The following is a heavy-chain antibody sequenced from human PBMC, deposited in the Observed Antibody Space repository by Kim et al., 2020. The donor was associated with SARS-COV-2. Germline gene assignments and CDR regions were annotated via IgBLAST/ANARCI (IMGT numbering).Heavy chain of an antibody. CDR2: IDPSDSYT. J-gene: IGHJ4*02. D-gene: IGHD2-15*01. CDR1: GYSFTSYW. Sequence: GESLKISCKGSGYSFTSYWISWVRQMPGKGLEWMGRIDPSDSYTNYSPSFQGHVTISADKSISTAYLQWSSLKASDTAMYYCARHAIGVAATRTPSDYWGQGTLVTVSS. V-gene: IGHV5-10-1*01. CDR3: ARHAIGVAATRTPSDY.